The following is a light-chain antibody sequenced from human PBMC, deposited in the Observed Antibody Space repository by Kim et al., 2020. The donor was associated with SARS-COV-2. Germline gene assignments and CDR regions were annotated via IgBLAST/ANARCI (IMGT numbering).Light chain of an antibody. Sequence: GQSVTISCSGTSSDVGRSDHVSWYRQFPGKAPELMIYDVNKKSSGVPDRFSGSKSGNTASLTVSGLQAEDEGDYFCSSYAGSSSVVFGGGTQLTVL. CDR3: SSYAGSSSVV. V-gene: IGLV2-8*01. CDR2: DVN. CDR1: SSDVGRSDH. J-gene: IGLJ2*01.